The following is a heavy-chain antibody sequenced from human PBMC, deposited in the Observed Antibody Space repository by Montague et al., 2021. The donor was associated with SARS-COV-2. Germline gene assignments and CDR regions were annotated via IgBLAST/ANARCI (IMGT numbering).Heavy chain of an antibody. D-gene: IGHD1-26*01. CDR2: ISGSGGST. CDR1: GFTFSSYA. J-gene: IGHJ6*02. V-gene: IGHV3-23*01. CDR3: AKDSGSSMDYYYGMDV. Sequence: SLRLSCAASGFTFSSYAMSWVRQAPGKGLEWVSAISGSGGSTYYADSVKGRFTISRDNSKNTLYLQMNGLRAEDTAVYYCAKDSGSSMDYYYGMDVWGQGTTVTVSS.